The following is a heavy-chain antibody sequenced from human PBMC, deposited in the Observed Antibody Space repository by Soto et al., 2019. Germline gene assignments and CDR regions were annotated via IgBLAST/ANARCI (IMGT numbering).Heavy chain of an antibody. D-gene: IGHD6-13*01. J-gene: IGHJ6*02. CDR2: ISYDGSNK. V-gene: IGHV3-30-3*01. CDR1: GFTFSSYA. Sequence: GGSLRLSCAASGFTFSSYAMHWVRQAPGKWLEWVAVISYDGSNKYYADSVKGRFTISRDNSKNTLYLQMNSLRAEDTAVYYCARELVGIAAAGTNYGMDVWGQGXTVTVYS. CDR3: ARELVGIAAAGTNYGMDV.